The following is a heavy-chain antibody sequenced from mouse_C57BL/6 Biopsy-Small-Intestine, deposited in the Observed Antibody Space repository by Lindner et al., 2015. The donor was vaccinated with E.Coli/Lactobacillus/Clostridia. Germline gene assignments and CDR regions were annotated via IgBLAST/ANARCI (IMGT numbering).Heavy chain of an antibody. CDR2: IDPEGGDS. CDR3: TTGETAQAPYFDY. V-gene: IGHV14-1*01. J-gene: IGHJ2*01. D-gene: IGHD3-2*02. CDR1: GFNIKDYY. Sequence: VQLQESGAELVRPGASVKLSCTASGFNIKDYYIHWVKQRPEQGLEWIGWIDPEGGDSEYAPKFQGKATMTADTSSNTAYLQLSSLTSEDTAVYYCTTGETAQAPYFDYWGQGTTLTVSS.